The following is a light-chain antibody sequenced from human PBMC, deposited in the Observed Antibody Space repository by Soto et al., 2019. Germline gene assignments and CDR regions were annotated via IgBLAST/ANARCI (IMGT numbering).Light chain of an antibody. J-gene: IGLJ2*01. CDR1: SSDVGSYNL. CDR3: CSYAGSSTPVV. Sequence: QSALTQPASVSGSPGQSITISCTGTSSDVGSYNLVSWYQQHPGKAPKLMIYEGSKRPSGVSNRFSGSKSGNTASRTISGLQAEDEADYYCCSYAGSSTPVVFGGGTKVTVL. CDR2: EGS. V-gene: IGLV2-23*01.